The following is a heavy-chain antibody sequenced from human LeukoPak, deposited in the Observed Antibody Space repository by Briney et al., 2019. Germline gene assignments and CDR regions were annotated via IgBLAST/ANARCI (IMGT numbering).Heavy chain of an antibody. CDR1: GGSFSVYY. V-gene: IGHV4-34*01. Sequence: PSETLSLTCAVYGGSFSVYYWSWIRQPPGKGLEWIGEINHSGSTNYNPSLKSRVTISVDTSKNQFSLKLSSVTAADTAVYYCARSPIGYCSSTSCYYFDYWGQGTLVTVSS. D-gene: IGHD2-2*01. CDR2: INHSGST. CDR3: ARSPIGYCSSTSCYYFDY. J-gene: IGHJ4*02.